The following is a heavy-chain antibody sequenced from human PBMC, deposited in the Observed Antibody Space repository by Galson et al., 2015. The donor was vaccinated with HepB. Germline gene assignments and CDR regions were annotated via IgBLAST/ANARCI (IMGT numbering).Heavy chain of an antibody. J-gene: IGHJ6*03. CDR1: GFTFSDYY. CDR2: ISSSGSTI. D-gene: IGHD3-3*01. V-gene: IGHV3-11*01. Sequence: SLRLSCAASGFTFSDYYMSWIRQAPGKGLEWVSYISSSGSTIYYADSVKGRFTISRDNAKNSLYLQMNSLRAEDTAVYYCARVKQPDFFYYMDVWGKGTTVTVSS. CDR3: ARVKQPDFFYYMDV.